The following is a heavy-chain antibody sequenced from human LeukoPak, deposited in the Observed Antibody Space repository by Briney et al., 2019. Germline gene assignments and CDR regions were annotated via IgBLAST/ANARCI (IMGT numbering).Heavy chain of an antibody. Sequence: GGYLSLSCAASGFTFSSNAMSRVRQAPGKGLEWVSAISGSGGSTSYADSVKGRFTISRDNCKNTLYLQMNSLRADDTAVYYCAKYSGSGSYAYYFDYWGQGTLVTVSS. J-gene: IGHJ4*02. V-gene: IGHV3-23*01. CDR1: GFTFSSNA. CDR2: ISGSGGST. D-gene: IGHD3-10*01. CDR3: AKYSGSGSYAYYFDY.